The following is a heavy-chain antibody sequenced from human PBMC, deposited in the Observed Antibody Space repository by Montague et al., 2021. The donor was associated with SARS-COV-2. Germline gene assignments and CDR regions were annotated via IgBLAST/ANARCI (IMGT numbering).Heavy chain of an antibody. J-gene: IGHJ5*02. CDR3: ARLLLAGSGTSSKEARFDP. V-gene: IGHV4-39*01. CDR2: IYYSGST. Sequence: SETLSLTCTVSGGSISSSSYYWGWIRQPPGKGLEWIGSIYYSGSTYYNPSLKSRVTISVDTSKNQFSLKLSSVTAADTAVYYCARLLLAGSGTSSKEARFDPWGQGTLVTVSS. CDR1: GGSISSSSYY. D-gene: IGHD2-2*01.